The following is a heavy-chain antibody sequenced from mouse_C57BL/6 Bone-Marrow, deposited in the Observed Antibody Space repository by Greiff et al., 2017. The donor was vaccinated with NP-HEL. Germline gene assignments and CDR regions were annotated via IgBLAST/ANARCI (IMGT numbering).Heavy chain of an antibody. V-gene: IGHV5-17*01. CDR1: GFTFSDYG. D-gene: IGHD2-1*01. Sequence: EVQRVESGGGLVKPGGSLKLSCAASGFTFSDYGMHWVRQAPEKGLEWVAYISSGSSTIYYADTVKGRFTISRDNAKNTLFLQMTSLRSEDTAMYYCARNGGNYVAWFAYWGQGTLVTVSA. J-gene: IGHJ3*01. CDR3: ARNGGNYVAWFAY. CDR2: ISSGSSTI.